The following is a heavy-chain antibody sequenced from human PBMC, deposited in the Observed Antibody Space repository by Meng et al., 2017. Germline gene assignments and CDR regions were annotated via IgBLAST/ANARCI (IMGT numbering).Heavy chain of an antibody. CDR3: ARDVTGHYYFDY. J-gene: IGHJ4*02. D-gene: IGHD2-21*02. Sequence: QARRVQSGAEGKKPGSSVKVSCKASGGTFSSYTISWVRQAPGQGLEWMGRIIPILGIANYAQKFQGRVTITADKSTSTAYMELSSLRSEDTAVYYCARDVTGHYYFDYWGQGTLVTVSS. V-gene: IGHV1-69*08. CDR2: IIPILGIA. CDR1: GGTFSSYT.